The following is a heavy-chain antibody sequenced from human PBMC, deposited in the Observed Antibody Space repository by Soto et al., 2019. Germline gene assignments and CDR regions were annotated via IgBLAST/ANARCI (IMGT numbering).Heavy chain of an antibody. V-gene: IGHV3-74*01. Sequence: PEGSLRLSCVASGFTFTNYWMHWVRQAPGKGLVWVSRINSDGSSTSYADSVKGRFTISRDNAKNTLYLQMNSLRAEDTAVYYCEREFSDSSGCFDYWGQGTLVTVSS. CDR1: GFTFTNYW. CDR2: INSDGSST. CDR3: EREFSDSSGCFDY. D-gene: IGHD6-19*01. J-gene: IGHJ4*02.